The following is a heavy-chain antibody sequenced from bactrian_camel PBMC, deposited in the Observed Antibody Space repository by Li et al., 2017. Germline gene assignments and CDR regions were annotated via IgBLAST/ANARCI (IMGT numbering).Heavy chain of an antibody. CDR1: GSQKSRKY. Sequence: VQLVESGGGSVQAGGTLRLSCAASGSQKSRKYITWFRQVPGNEREGVASIDTNYDTTVYGDFVKARFTISQDNAKTTVYLDMSRLQPEDSAMYYCAATPQLANRLNPNHYNYWGQGTQVTVS. J-gene: IGHJ4*01. CDR2: IDTNYDTT. D-gene: IGHD1*01. V-gene: IGHV3S40*01. CDR3: AATPQLANRLNPNHYNY.